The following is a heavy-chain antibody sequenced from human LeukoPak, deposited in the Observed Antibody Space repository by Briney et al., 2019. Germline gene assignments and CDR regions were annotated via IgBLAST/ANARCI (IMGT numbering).Heavy chain of an antibody. V-gene: IGHV4-4*07. CDR1: GGSISNYY. D-gene: IGHD6-19*01. CDR3: ATGYHRSRWCFDN. Sequence: PSETLSLTCTVSGGSISNYYCSWIRQPAGKGLEWIWHIYTSGSTNYNPSLKSRATISVDQSTNQSSMKQSSVTAADTTVSYFATGYHRSRWCFDNWGQGTLVTVSP. CDR2: IYTSGST. J-gene: IGHJ4*02.